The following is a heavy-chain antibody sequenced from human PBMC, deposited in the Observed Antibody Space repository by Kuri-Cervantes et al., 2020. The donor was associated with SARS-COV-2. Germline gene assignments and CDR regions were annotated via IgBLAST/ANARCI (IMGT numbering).Heavy chain of an antibody. CDR3: ALGAPYDGSGSFHRYFDL. Sequence: GESLKISCAASGYPFSHYGMHWVRQAPGKGLEWVGFVRRDGSNYYYAHSVRGRFTISRDNSKNLLYLEMNSLRPEDTAVYYCALGAPYDGSGSFHRYFDLWGRGTLVTVSS. CDR2: VRRDGSNY. J-gene: IGHJ2*01. CDR1: GYPFSHYG. V-gene: IGHV3-30*02. D-gene: IGHD3-10*01.